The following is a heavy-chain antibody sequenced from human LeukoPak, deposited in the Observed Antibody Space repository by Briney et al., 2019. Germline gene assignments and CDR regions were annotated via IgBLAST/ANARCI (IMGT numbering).Heavy chain of an antibody. CDR1: GFTFSSYE. D-gene: IGHD6-19*01. J-gene: IGHJ4*02. CDR3: ARDLPHVIAVTGPFDY. Sequence: PGGSLRLSCAASGFTFSSYEMNWVRQAPGKGLEWVAVIWYDGSSEQYADSVQGRFTISRDNSKNTLYLQMNSLRDEDTAVYYCARDLPHVIAVTGPFDYWGQGTLVTVSS. V-gene: IGHV3-33*08. CDR2: IWYDGSSE.